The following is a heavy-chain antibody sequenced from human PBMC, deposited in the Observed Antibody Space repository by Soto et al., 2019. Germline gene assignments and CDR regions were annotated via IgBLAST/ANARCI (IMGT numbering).Heavy chain of an antibody. V-gene: IGHV3-30*18. D-gene: IGHD6-13*01. Sequence: QVQLVESGGGVVQPGRSLRLSCAASGFTFSSYGMHWVRQAPGKGLEWVAVISYDGSNKYYADSVKGRFTISRDNSKNTLYLQMNSLRAEDTAVYYCAKDPPSRHNIKQHPRDDYWGQGTLVTVSS. CDR1: GFTFSSYG. CDR2: ISYDGSNK. J-gene: IGHJ4*02. CDR3: AKDPPSRHNIKQHPRDDY.